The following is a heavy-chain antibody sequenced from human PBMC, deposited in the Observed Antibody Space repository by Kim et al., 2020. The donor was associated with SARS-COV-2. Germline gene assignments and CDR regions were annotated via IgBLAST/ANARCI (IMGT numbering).Heavy chain of an antibody. V-gene: IGHV3-9*01. CDR3: AKDFGRGGIGGTAWFDP. J-gene: IGHJ5*02. CDR2: ISWNSGSI. Sequence: GGSLRLSCAASGFTFDDYAMHWVRQAPGKGLEWVSGISWNSGSIGYADSVKGRFTISRDNAKNSLYLQMNSLRAEDTALYYCAKDFGRGGIGGTAWFDPWGQGTLVTVSS. D-gene: IGHD6-13*01. CDR1: GFTFDDYA.